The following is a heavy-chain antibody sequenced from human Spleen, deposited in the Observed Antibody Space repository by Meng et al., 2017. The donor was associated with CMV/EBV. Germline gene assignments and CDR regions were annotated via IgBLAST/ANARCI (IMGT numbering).Heavy chain of an antibody. Sequence: VQLVQSGPELKKPGASVKVSCKASGYTFTNYAMNWVRQMPGKGLEWMGVIYPGDSDTRYSPSFQGQVTISADKSISTAYLQWSSLKASDTAMYYCARLPDSSSWYYFDYWGQGSLVTVSS. J-gene: IGHJ4*02. D-gene: IGHD6-13*01. CDR1: GYTFTNYA. V-gene: IGHV5-51*01. CDR2: IYPGDSDT. CDR3: ARLPDSSSWYYFDY.